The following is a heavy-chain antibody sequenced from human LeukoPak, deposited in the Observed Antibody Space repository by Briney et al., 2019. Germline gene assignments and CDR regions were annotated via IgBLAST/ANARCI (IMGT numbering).Heavy chain of an antibody. CDR3: ASYFHYGDYASLWY. CDR2: TSENGEST. V-gene: IGHV3-23*01. Sequence: GGSLRLSCAASGFTFNTYAMSWVRQAPGKGLEWVSSTSENGESTYYADSVKGRFTISRDNSRNTLYLQMNSLRAEDTAVYYCASYFHYGDYASLWYWGQETLVTVSS. CDR1: GFTFNTYA. J-gene: IGHJ4*02. D-gene: IGHD4-17*01.